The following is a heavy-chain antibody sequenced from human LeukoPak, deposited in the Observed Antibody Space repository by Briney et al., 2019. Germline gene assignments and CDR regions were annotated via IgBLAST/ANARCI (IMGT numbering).Heavy chain of an antibody. V-gene: IGHV1-18*01. J-gene: IGHJ3*02. Sequence: ASVKVSCKASGYTFTSYGISWVRQAPGQGLEWMGWISAYNGNTNYAQKLQGRVTMTTDTSTSTAYMELRSLRSDDTVVYYCARDQAVAGTTDAFDIWGQGTMITVSS. CDR1: GYTFTSYG. D-gene: IGHD6-19*01. CDR3: ARDQAVAGTTDAFDI. CDR2: ISAYNGNT.